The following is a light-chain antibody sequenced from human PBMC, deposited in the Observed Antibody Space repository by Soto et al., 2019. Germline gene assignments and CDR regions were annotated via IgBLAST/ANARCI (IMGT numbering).Light chain of an antibody. V-gene: IGKV3-11*01. CDR1: QSVSIY. CDR3: QQGGNWP. Sequence: EVVLTQSPATLSLSPGERATLSCRASQSVSIYLAWYQQKPGQAPRLLIYDASKRATGIPARFSGSGSGTDFTLTISSLEPEDFAVCYCQQGGNWPFGPGTTVDLK. CDR2: DAS. J-gene: IGKJ3*01.